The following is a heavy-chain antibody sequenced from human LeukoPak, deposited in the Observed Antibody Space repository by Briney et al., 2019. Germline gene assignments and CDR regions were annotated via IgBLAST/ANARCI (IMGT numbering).Heavy chain of an antibody. D-gene: IGHD3-3*02. Sequence: PSQTLSLTCTVSGGSISSGDYYWSWIRQPPGKGLEWIGYIYYSGSTYYNPSLKSRVTISVDTSKNQFSLKLSSVTAADAAVYYCARVPPLEGHAFDIWGQGTMVTVSS. CDR3: ARVPPLEGHAFDI. J-gene: IGHJ3*02. V-gene: IGHV4-30-4*08. CDR1: GGSISSGDYY. CDR2: IYYSGST.